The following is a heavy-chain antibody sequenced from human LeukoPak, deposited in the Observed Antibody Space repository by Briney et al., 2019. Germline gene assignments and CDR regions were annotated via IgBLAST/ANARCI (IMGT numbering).Heavy chain of an antibody. D-gene: IGHD3-16*01. Sequence: PGGSLRLSCATSGFTFSSYAMSWVRQAPGKGLEWVSVITGSGTETNYANSAKGRFTISRDNSKNTLYLQMNSLRAEDTALYYCAKGPYRDSNYYMDVWSKGTTVTVSS. CDR1: GFTFSSYA. J-gene: IGHJ6*03. V-gene: IGHV3-23*01. CDR3: AKGPYRDSNYYMDV. CDR2: ITGSGTET.